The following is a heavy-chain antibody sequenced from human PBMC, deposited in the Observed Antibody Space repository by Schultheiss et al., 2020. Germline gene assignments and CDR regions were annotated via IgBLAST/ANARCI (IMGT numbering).Heavy chain of an antibody. D-gene: IGHD2-8*02. Sequence: GGSLRLSCAASGFTFSDYYMSWIRQAPGKGLEWVGRIKSKTDGETTDYAAPVKGRFTISRDDSKNTLYLQMNSLKTEDTAVYYCVRDLTQCIRGVCYHYFDYWGQGTLVTVSS. V-gene: IGHV3-15*01. CDR2: IKSKTDGETT. CDR3: VRDLTQCIRGVCYHYFDY. J-gene: IGHJ4*02. CDR1: GFTFSDYY.